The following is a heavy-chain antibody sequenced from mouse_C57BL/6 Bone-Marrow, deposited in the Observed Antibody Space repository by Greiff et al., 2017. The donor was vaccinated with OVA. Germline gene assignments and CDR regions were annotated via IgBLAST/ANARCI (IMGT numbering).Heavy chain of an antibody. V-gene: IGHV5-12*01. CDR1: GFTFSDYY. CDR2: ISNGGGST. J-gene: IGHJ3*01. Sequence: EVHLVESGGGLVQPGGSLKLSCAASGFTFSDYYMYWVRQTPEKRLEWVAYISNGGGSTYYPDTVKGRFTISRDNAKNTLYLQMSRLKSEDTAMYYCARQGAYYEYDAWFAYWGQGTLVTVSA. D-gene: IGHD2-4*01. CDR3: ARQGAYYEYDAWFAY.